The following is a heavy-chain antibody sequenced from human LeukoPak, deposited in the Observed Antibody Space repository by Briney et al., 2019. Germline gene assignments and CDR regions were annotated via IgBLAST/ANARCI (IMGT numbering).Heavy chain of an antibody. CDR1: GFTFSSYG. V-gene: IGHV3-30*18. CDR3: AKTFSIVVVIDAFDI. J-gene: IGHJ3*02. D-gene: IGHD3-22*01. CDR2: ISYDGSNK. Sequence: PGGSLRLSCAASGFTFSSYGMHWVRQAPGKGLEWVAVISYDGSNKYYADPVKGRFTISRDNSKNTLYLQMNSLRAEDTAVYYCAKTFSIVVVIDAFDIWGQGTMVTVSS.